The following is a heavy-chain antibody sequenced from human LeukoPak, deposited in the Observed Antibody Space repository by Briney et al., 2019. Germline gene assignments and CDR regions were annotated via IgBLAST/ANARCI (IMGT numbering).Heavy chain of an antibody. V-gene: IGHV3-21*01. Sequence: GGSLRLSCAASGFTFSSYSMNWVRQDPGKGLEWVSSISSSSSYIYYADSVKGRFTISRDNAKNSLYLQMNSLRAEDTAVHYCARDLVSDNGYWGQGTLVTVSS. D-gene: IGHD1-1*01. J-gene: IGHJ4*02. CDR3: ARDLVSDNGY. CDR1: GFTFSSYS. CDR2: ISSSSSYI.